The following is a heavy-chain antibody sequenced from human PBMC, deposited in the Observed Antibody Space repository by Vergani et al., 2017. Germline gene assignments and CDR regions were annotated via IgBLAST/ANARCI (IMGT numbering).Heavy chain of an antibody. J-gene: IGHJ3*02. Sequence: QVQLVQSGAEVKKPGASVKVSCKVSGYTLTELSMHWVRQAPGKGLEWMGGFDPEDGETIYAQKFQGRVTMTEDTSTDPAYMELSSLRSEDTAVYYCARDHTDTPYDYVWGSYRFGAFDIWGQGTMVTVSS. D-gene: IGHD3-16*02. CDR1: GYTLTELS. CDR2: FDPEDGET. V-gene: IGHV1-24*01. CDR3: ARDHTDTPYDYVWGSYRFGAFDI.